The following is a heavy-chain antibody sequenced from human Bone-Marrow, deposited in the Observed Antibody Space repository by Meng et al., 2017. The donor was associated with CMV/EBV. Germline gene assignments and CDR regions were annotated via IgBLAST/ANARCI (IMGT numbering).Heavy chain of an antibody. CDR2: IRYDGSNK. CDR3: AKSPQSRFIVVVPADKQQLREISVSKQGY. Sequence: GGSLRLSCAASGFTFSSYGMHWVRQAPGKGLEWVAFIRYDGSNKYYADSVKGRFTISRDNSKNTLYLQMNSLRAEDTAVYYCAKSPQSRFIVVVPADKQQLREISVSKQGYWGQGTLATVSS. V-gene: IGHV3-30*02. J-gene: IGHJ4*02. D-gene: IGHD2-2*01. CDR1: GFTFSSYG.